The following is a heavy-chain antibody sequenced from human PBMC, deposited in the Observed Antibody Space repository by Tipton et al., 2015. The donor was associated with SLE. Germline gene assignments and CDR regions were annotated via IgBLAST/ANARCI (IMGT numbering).Heavy chain of an antibody. Sequence: TLSLTCTVFGGSISSYYWSWIRQPPGKGLEWIGYIYYSGSTNYNPSLKSRVTISVDTSKNQFSLKLSSVTAADTAVYYCARAVAGYGDSGWFDPWGQGTLVTVSS. CDR3: ARAVAGYGDSGWFDP. CDR1: GGSISSYY. V-gene: IGHV4-59*01. D-gene: IGHD4-17*01. J-gene: IGHJ5*02. CDR2: IYYSGST.